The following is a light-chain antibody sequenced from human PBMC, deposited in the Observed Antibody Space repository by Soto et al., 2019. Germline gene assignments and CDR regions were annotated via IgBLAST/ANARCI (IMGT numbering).Light chain of an antibody. J-gene: IGLJ2*01. CDR1: SSNIGSNT. CDR2: SNN. Sequence: VLTQPPSASGTPGQRVTISCSGSSSNIGSNTVNWYQQLPGTAPKLLIYSNNQRPSGVPDRFSGSKSGTSASLAISGLQSEDEADYYCVAWDDSLNGPVFGGGTQLTVL. V-gene: IGLV1-44*01. CDR3: VAWDDSLNGPV.